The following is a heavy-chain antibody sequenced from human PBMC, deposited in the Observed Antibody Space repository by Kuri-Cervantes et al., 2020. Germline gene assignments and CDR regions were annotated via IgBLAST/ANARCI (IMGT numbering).Heavy chain of an antibody. CDR3: ARAGEILTGELEGYYFDY. D-gene: IGHD3-9*01. CDR1: GGTFSSYA. Sequence: SVKVSCKASGGTFSSYAISWVRQAPGQGLEWMGGTIPIFGTANYAQKFQGRVTITADESTSTAYMELSSLRSEDTAVYYCARAGEILTGELEGYYFDYWGQGTLVTVSS. J-gene: IGHJ4*02. CDR2: TIPIFGTA. V-gene: IGHV1-69*13.